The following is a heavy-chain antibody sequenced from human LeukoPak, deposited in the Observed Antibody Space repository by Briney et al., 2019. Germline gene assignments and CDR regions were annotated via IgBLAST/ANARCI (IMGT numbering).Heavy chain of an antibody. D-gene: IGHD3-22*01. V-gene: IGHV4-34*12. CDR1: GDSFSEYY. Sequence: ETPSPTCAVSGDSFSEYYRNWVRQTPGKGLEWLGVFFNSDSILYNPSLNGRLTITSDISTNQFSLRLTSVTAADTAVYYCARSRRRNDSRHFIVPGGPGGRPFDSWGQGTQVIVST. J-gene: IGHJ5*01. CDR3: ARSRRRNDSRHFIVPGGPGGRPFDS. CDR2: FFNSDSI.